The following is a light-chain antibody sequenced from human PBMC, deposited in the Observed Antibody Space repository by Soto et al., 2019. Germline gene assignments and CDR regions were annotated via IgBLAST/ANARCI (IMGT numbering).Light chain of an antibody. Sequence: EIVLTQSPGTLSLSPGERATLSCRASQSVISSSLAWYQQKPGQAPRLLIYGASSRATGIPDRFSGSGSGTDFTLSISRLEPEYFAVYCCHHNCNSPQTIGQGTKVEI. CDR2: GAS. V-gene: IGKV3-20*01. CDR3: HHNCNSPQT. CDR1: QSVISSS. J-gene: IGKJ1*01.